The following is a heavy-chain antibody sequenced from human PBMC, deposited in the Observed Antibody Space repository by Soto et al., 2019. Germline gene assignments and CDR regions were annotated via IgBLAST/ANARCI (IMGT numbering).Heavy chain of an antibody. CDR2: IIPIFGTA. D-gene: IGHD3-22*01. V-gene: IGHV1-69*12. Sequence: QVQLVQSGAEVKKPGSSVKVSCKASGGTFSSYAISWVRQAPGQGLEWMGGIIPIFGTANYAKKFQGRVTITADESTSTAYMELSSLRSEDTGVYYCARDGDYYDSSGASTDYWGQGTLVTVSS. CDR3: ARDGDYYDSSGASTDY. CDR1: GGTFSSYA. J-gene: IGHJ4*02.